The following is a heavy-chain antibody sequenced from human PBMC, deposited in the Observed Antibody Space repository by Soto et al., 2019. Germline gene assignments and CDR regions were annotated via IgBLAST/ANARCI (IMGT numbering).Heavy chain of an antibody. CDR1: GFTFSSYA. D-gene: IGHD6-19*01. J-gene: IGHJ3*02. V-gene: IGHV3-23*01. CDR2: ISGSGGST. CDR3: AKDQTSIAVAGTHAFDI. Sequence: GGSLRLSCAASGFTFSSYAMSWVRQAPGKGLEWVSAISGSGGSTYYADSVKGRFTISRDNSKNTLYLQMNSLRAEDTAVYYCAKDQTSIAVAGTHAFDIWGQGTMVTVSS.